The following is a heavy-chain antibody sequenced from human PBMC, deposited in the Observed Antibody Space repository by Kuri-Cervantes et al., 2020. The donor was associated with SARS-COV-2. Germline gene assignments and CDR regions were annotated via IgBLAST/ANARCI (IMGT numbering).Heavy chain of an antibody. J-gene: IGHJ6*03. CDR3: ARDGSRYSTSSFNYYYYMDV. V-gene: IGHV3-30-3*01. CDR1: GFTFSSYA. CDR2: ISYDGSNK. Sequence: GGSLRLSCAASGFTFSSYAMHWVRQAPGKGLEWVAVISYDGSNKYYADSVKGRFTISRDNSKNTLYLQMNSPRAEDTAVYYCARDGSRYSTSSFNYYYYMDVWGKGTTVTVSS. D-gene: IGHD6-6*01.